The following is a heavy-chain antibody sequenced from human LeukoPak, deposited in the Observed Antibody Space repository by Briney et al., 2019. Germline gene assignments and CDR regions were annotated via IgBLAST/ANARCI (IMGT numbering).Heavy chain of an antibody. CDR3: AREGITGTTSPYFDY. CDR2: IYSGGST. D-gene: IGHD1-20*01. Sequence: PGGSLRLSCAASGFTVSSKYMSWVRQAPGKGLEWVSVIYSGGSTYYADSVKGRFTISRDNSKNTLYLQMNSLRAEDTAVYYCAREGITGTTSPYFDYWGQEPWSPSP. CDR1: GFTVSSKY. V-gene: IGHV3-53*01. J-gene: IGHJ4*01.